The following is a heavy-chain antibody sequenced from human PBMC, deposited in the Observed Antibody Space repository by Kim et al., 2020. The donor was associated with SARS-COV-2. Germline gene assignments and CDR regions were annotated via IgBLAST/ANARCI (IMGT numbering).Heavy chain of an antibody. V-gene: IGHV1-3*01. Sequence: ASVKVSCKASGYTFTSYAMHWVRQAPGQRLEWMGWINAGNGNTKYSQKFQGRVTITRDTSASTAYMELSSLRSEDTAVYYCARDLDSGYPRGIAFDIWGQGTMVTVSS. J-gene: IGHJ3*02. CDR2: INAGNGNT. CDR3: ARDLDSGYPRGIAFDI. D-gene: IGHD5-12*01. CDR1: GYTFTSYA.